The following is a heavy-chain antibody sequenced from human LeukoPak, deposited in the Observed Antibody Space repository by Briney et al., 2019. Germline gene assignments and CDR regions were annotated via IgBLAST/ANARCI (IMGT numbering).Heavy chain of an antibody. D-gene: IGHD3-10*01. CDR1: GGSISSGGYS. J-gene: IGHJ4*02. Sequence: SETLSLTCAVSGGSISSGGYSWSWIRQPPGKGLEWIGYIYHSGSTYYNPSLKSRVTISVDTSKNQFSLKLSSVTAADTAVYYCARVSGGYYGSGSYYHADYWGQGTLVTVSS. CDR2: IYHSGST. CDR3: ARVSGGYYGSGSYYHADY. V-gene: IGHV4-30-2*01.